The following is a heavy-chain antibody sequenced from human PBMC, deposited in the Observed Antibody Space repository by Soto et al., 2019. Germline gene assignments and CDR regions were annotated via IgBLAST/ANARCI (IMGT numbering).Heavy chain of an antibody. CDR3: ARFLTVTYYGMDV. D-gene: IGHD4-17*01. Sequence: ASVKVSCKVSGYAFTCYHINWVRQATGQGLEWMGWMNPNSGNTGYAQKFQGRVTMTRNTSISTAYMELSSLRSEDTAVYYCARFLTVTYYGMDVWGQGTTVTVSS. V-gene: IGHV1-8*01. CDR2: MNPNSGNT. J-gene: IGHJ6*02. CDR1: GYAFTCYH.